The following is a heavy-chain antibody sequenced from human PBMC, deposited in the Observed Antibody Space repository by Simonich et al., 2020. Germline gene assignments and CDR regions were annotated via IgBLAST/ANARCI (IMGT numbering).Heavy chain of an antibody. D-gene: IGHD5-18*01. CDR1: GYTFTGYY. J-gene: IGHJ6*03. Sequence: QVQLVQSGAEVKKPGASVKVSCKASGYTFTGYYMHWVRQAPGQGLGEKGCINRNSGGTNEAQKLQCRVTRSRDTSISTAYMELSRLRSDETAVYYCARDRAASYYYYYYMDVGGKGTTVTVSS. V-gene: IGHV1-2*02. CDR3: ARDRAASYYYYYYMDV. CDR2: INRNSGGT.